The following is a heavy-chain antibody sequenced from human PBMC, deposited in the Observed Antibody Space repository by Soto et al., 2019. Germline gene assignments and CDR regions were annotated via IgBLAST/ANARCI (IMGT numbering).Heavy chain of an antibody. V-gene: IGHV2-5*02. CDR3: AQDYGGRSLY. D-gene: IGHD1-26*01. CDR2: IYWDDSK. J-gene: IGHJ4*02. Sequence: QITLKESGPTLVKPTQTLTLTCTFSGFSLTTVRVGVGWIRQPPGEALEWLAVIYWDDSKTYRPSLESRLTITKDTSKNQVALRLTNMDSLDTATYYCAQDYGGRSLYWGQGTLVTVSS. CDR1: GFSLTTVRVG.